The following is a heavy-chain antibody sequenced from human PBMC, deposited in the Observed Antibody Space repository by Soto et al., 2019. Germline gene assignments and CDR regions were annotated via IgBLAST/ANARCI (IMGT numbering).Heavy chain of an antibody. J-gene: IGHJ4*02. D-gene: IGHD4-17*01. CDR2: IKEDGSAK. CDR3: ARDHGADEDYFDY. CDR1: GFTFNNYW. Sequence: GGSLRLSCAASGFTFNNYWMSWVRQAPGKGLEWVANIKEDGSAKYYVDSVKGRFTISRDNARNSLYLQMNSLRAEDTAVYYCARDHGADEDYFDYWGQGTLVTVSS. V-gene: IGHV3-7*01.